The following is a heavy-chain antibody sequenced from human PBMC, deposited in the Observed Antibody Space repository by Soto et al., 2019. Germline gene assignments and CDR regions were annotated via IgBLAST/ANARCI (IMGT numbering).Heavy chain of an antibody. CDR1: GFAFDHYG. CDR3: ARKPNWQDWYFDL. CDR2: ISGGGGNT. V-gene: IGHV3-20*01. D-gene: IGHD1-1*01. Sequence: EVQLVESGGSMIRPGGSLRLSCAASGFAFDHYGMAGVRPVPGKWLEWVSGISGGGGNTGYADSVKGRFTMSRDNAKTFLYLQMNKLGDEDRALYHCARKPNWQDWYFDLWGRGTLGTVSS. J-gene: IGHJ2*01.